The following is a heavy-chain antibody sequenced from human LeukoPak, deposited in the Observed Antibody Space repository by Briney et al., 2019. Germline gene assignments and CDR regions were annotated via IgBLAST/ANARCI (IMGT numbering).Heavy chain of an antibody. CDR1: GGSISSNSYY. Sequence: SETLSLTCSVSGGSISSNSYYWGWIRQPPGKGLEWIGSFYYSGSTYYNPSLKSRVTISLDMSKSQFSLKLSSVTAADTAVYYCARGGTQYLDYWGQGALVTVSS. V-gene: IGHV4-39*07. CDR3: ARGGTQYLDY. CDR2: FYYSGST. J-gene: IGHJ4*02.